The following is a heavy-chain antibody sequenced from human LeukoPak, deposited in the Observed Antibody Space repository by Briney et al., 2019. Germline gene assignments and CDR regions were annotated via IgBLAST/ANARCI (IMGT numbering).Heavy chain of an antibody. V-gene: IGHV3-11*01. CDR3: ARDRGLLEPDALDI. Sequence: GGSLRLSCAASGFTFSDYYMSWIRQAPGKGLEWVSYISSSGSTIYYADSVKGRFTISRDNAKNSLYLQMNSLRAEDTAVYYCARDRGLLEPDALDIWGQGTMVTVSS. CDR2: ISSSGSTI. J-gene: IGHJ3*02. CDR1: GFTFSDYY. D-gene: IGHD1-1*01.